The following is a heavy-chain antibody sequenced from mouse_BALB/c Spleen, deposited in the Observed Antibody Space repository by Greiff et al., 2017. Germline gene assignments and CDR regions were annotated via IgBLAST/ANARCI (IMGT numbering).Heavy chain of an antibody. CDR2: ISYDGSN. V-gene: IGHV3-6*02. CDR3: ARDDGYYSDY. CDR1: VYSITSGYY. J-gene: IGHJ2*01. Sequence: EVQLQESGPGLVKPSQSLSLTCSVTVYSITSGYYWNWIRQFPGNKLEWMGYISYDGSNNYNPSLKNRISITRDTSKNQFFLKLNSVTTEDTATYYCARDDGYYSDYWGQGTTLTVSS. D-gene: IGHD2-3*01.